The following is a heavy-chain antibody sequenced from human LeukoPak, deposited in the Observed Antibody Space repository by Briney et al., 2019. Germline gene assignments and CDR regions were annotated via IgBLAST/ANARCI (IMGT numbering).Heavy chain of an antibody. V-gene: IGHV3-23*01. Sequence: GGSLRLSCAASGFTFSSYVMSWVRQAPGKGLERVSAISTNGDSTYYADSLKGRFTVSRDNSKNTLYLQMNSLRAEDTAVYYCAKDSGGWSDFWGQGTLVTVSS. CDR1: GFTFSSYV. D-gene: IGHD6-19*01. CDR2: ISTNGDST. J-gene: IGHJ4*02. CDR3: AKDSGGWSDF.